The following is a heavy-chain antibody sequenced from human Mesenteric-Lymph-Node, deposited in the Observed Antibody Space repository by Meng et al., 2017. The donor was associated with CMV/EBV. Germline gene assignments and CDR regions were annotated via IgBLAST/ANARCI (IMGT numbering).Heavy chain of an antibody. V-gene: IGHV1-2*02. CDR1: GYTFTSYY. D-gene: IGHD3-10*01. CDR2: INPNSGGT. Sequence: ASVKVSCKASGYTFTSYYMHWVRQAPGQGLEWVGWINPNSGGTNSAQKFQGRVTMNRDTSISTAYMELSSLRSDDTAVYYCACGSGTYSPDYWGQGTLVTVSS. CDR3: ACGSGTYSPDY. J-gene: IGHJ4*02.